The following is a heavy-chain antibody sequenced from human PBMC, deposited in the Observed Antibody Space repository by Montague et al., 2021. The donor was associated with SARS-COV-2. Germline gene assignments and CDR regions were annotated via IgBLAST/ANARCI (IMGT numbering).Heavy chain of an antibody. CDR2: INHSGST. D-gene: IGHD3-10*01. CDR1: GGAISTYF. Sequence: SETLSLTCTVSGGAISTYFWSWIRQPPGKGLEWIGEINHSGSTNNNPSLKSRVTMSVDTSKNQFSLKLSSATAADTAVYYCARGARQGYGFRLGSFDYWGQGTLVTVSP. CDR3: ARGARQGYGFRLGSFDY. J-gene: IGHJ4*02. V-gene: IGHV4-34*01.